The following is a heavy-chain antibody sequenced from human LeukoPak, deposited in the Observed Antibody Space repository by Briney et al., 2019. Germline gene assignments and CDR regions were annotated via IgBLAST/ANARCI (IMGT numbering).Heavy chain of an antibody. J-gene: IGHJ4*02. D-gene: IGHD3-10*01. CDR1: GFTFSSYW. CDR3: AREWHLLWFGELSSDY. Sequence: GGSLRLSCAASGFTFSSYWMSWVRQAPGEGLEWVANIKQDGSAKYYVDSVKGRFTISRDNAKNSLYLKMNSMRAEDTAVYYCAREWHLLWFGELSSDYWGQGTLVTVSS. CDR2: IKQDGSAK. V-gene: IGHV3-7*01.